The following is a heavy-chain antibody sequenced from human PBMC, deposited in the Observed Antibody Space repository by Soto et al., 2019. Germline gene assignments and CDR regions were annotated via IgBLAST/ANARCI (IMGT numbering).Heavy chain of an antibody. D-gene: IGHD3-22*01. CDR1: GFTVSSNY. V-gene: IGHV3-66*01. CDR2: IYSGGST. J-gene: IGHJ4*02. Sequence: GGSLRLSCAASGFTVSSNYMSWVRQAPGKGLEWVSVIYSGGSTYYADSVKGRFTISRDNSKNTLYLRMNSMRAEDTAVYYCAREDYYDSSGYYYARNYYFDYWGQGTLVTVSS. CDR3: AREDYYDSSGYYYARNYYFDY.